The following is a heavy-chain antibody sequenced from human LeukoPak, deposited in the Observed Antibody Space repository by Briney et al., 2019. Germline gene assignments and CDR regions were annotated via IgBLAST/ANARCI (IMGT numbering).Heavy chain of an antibody. CDR3: ARLAGRALFDY. CDR1: GGSISSNLYY. Sequence: SETLSLTCTVSGGSISSNLYYWGWIRQPPGKGLEWIGSIYYSGNTYYNPSLKSRVTISVDTSKNQFSLKLSSVTAADTAVYYCARLAGRALFDYWGQGTLVTVSS. D-gene: IGHD6-19*01. J-gene: IGHJ4*02. CDR2: IYYSGNT. V-gene: IGHV4-39*01.